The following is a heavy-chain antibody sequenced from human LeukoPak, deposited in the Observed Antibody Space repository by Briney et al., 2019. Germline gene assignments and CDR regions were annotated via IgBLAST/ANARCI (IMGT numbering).Heavy chain of an antibody. V-gene: IGHV4-59*11. D-gene: IGHD4-17*01. CDR3: ARVLDYGDYNWFDP. CDR1: GGSISSHY. J-gene: IGHJ5*02. CDR2: VYYSGST. Sequence: SETLSLTCTVSGGSISSHYWSWIRQPPGKGLEWIGYVYYSGSTNYNPSLKSRVTISVDTSKNQFSLKLSSVTAADTAVYYCARVLDYGDYNWFDPWGQGTLVTVSS.